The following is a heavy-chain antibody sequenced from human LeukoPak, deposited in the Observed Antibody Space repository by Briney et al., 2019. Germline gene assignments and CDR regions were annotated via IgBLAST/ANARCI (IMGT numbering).Heavy chain of an antibody. CDR1: GYSCTSYW. D-gene: IGHD3-10*01. CDR2: IYPGDSLA. V-gene: IGHV5-51*01. Sequence: GGSLKISCKGSGYSCTSYWIGWVRQMPGNGLEWMGIIYPGDSLAKYSPSFQGQVTISVDNSINTAYLQWDSLKASDTAMYYCARPIMASYGTGDYWGQGALVTVSS. J-gene: IGHJ4*02. CDR3: ARPIMASYGTGDY.